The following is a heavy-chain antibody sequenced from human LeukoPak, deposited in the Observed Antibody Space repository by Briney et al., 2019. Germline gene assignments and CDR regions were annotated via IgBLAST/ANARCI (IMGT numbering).Heavy chain of an antibody. J-gene: IGHJ4*02. CDR2: ISHDGGTK. V-gene: IGHV3-30*04. CDR3: ARARGRWHLLPLDF. CDR1: GFSFSNFA. Sequence: PGRPLRLSCAASGFSFSNFAIHWVRQAPGKGLEWLAVISHDGGTKHYADSVKGRFTISRDNSNNSLSLQMNSLSAEDTAVYYCARARGRWHLLPLDFWGQGTLVTVSS. D-gene: IGHD1-26*01.